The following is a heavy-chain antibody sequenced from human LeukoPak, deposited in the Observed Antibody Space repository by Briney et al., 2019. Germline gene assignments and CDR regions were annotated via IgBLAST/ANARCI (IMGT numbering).Heavy chain of an antibody. CDR1: GYSFTSYW. Sequence: WESLQISCEGSGYSFTSYWIGWVRQMPGKGMEWMGIIYPGDSDTRYSPSFQGQVTISAAKSISTAYLQWSSLKASDTAMYYCASGDTDERLPDNYYFDYWGQGTLVTVSS. V-gene: IGHV5-51*01. CDR3: ASGDTDERLPDNYYFDY. CDR2: IYPGDSDT. D-gene: IGHD5-18*01. J-gene: IGHJ4*02.